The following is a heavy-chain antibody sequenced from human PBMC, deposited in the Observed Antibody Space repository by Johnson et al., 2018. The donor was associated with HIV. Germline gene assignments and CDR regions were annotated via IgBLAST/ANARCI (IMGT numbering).Heavy chain of an antibody. CDR1: GLTFSTSW. CDR2: TNSDGSSP. CDR3: TTDPIAAAGHDAFDI. J-gene: IGHJ3*02. Sequence: VQLVESGGGLVQTGGSLRLPCAASGLTFSTSWMHWVRQAPGKGLVWVSRTNSDGSSPNYADSVKGRFTISRDKAKNTLHLQMNSLRVEDTAVYYCTTDPIAAAGHDAFDIWGQGTMVTVSS. D-gene: IGHD6-13*01. V-gene: IGHV3-74*01.